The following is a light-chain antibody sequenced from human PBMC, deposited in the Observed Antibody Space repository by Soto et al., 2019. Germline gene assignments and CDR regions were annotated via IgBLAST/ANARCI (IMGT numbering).Light chain of an antibody. CDR1: QNIGIW. J-gene: IGKJ1*01. Sequence: IQMTQSPSTLSASIGDRVAITCRASQNIGIWLAWYQQRQGKAPRFLIYKASTLESGVPSRFSGSGSGTEFTLTISSLQPDDFATYYCQQYNGYSWTFGQGTKVEIK. V-gene: IGKV1-5*03. CDR2: KAS. CDR3: QQYNGYSWT.